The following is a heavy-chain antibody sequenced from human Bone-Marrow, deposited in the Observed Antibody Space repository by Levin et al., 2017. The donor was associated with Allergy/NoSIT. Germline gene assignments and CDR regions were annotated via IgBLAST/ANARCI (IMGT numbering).Heavy chain of an antibody. Sequence: LSLTCASSGFTFSGYWMAWVRQAPGKGLEWVANINRDGGDGYYVDSVKSRFTISRDNARNSLDLQMNSLRVEDTAVYYCARNGAWSFEFWGQGTLVTVSS. D-gene: IGHD2-8*01. CDR1: GFTFSGYW. CDR2: INRDGGDG. CDR3: ARNGAWSFEF. J-gene: IGHJ4*02. V-gene: IGHV3-7*02.